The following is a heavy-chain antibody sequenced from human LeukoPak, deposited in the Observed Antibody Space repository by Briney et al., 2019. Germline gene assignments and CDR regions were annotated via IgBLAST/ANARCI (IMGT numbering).Heavy chain of an antibody. CDR1: GFTFSGSA. Sequence: GGSLRLSCAASGFTFSGSAMHWVRQASGKGLEWVGRIRSKANSYATAYAASVKGRFTISRDGSKNTAYLQMNSLKTEDTAVYYCSQVGATLHDAFDIWGQGTMVTVSS. CDR3: SQVGATLHDAFDI. D-gene: IGHD1-26*01. J-gene: IGHJ3*02. V-gene: IGHV3-73*01. CDR2: IRSKANSYAT.